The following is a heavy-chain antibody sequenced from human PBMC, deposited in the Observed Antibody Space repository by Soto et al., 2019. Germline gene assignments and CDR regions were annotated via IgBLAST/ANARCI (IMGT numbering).Heavy chain of an antibody. Sequence: SETLSLTCSVSGGSLSSHFWAWIRQPPGKGLEWAGYIFYTGITNYNPSLQSRVSISVDTSKERFSLTLNSVTAADTAVYYCARGGYDFSGVNFDEGFDFWGQGIPVTVSS. J-gene: IGHJ3*01. CDR3: ARGGYDFSGVNFDEGFDF. V-gene: IGHV4-59*11. CDR2: IFYTGIT. CDR1: GGSLSSHF. D-gene: IGHD3-22*01.